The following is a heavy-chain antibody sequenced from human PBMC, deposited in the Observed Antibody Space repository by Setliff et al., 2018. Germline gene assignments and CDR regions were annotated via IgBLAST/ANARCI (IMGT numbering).Heavy chain of an antibody. CDR3: ARDVFPYHYEGAFDI. Sequence: ASVKVSCKASGYTFTSHYMHWVRQAPGLGLEWMGTINPSSGKTSYAQKFQGRVTMTRDTSTSTVYMDMSSLRSEDTAVYYCARDVFPYHYEGAFDIWGQGTMVTVSS. J-gene: IGHJ3*02. D-gene: IGHD3-22*01. CDR1: GYTFTSHY. CDR2: INPSSGKT. V-gene: IGHV1-46*01.